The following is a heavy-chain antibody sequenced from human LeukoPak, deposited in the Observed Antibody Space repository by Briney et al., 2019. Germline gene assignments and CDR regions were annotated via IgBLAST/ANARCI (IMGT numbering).Heavy chain of an antibody. V-gene: IGHV3-48*03. J-gene: IGHJ1*01. Sequence: GGSLRLSCAASGFTFSSYEMNWVRQAPGKGLEWVSYISSSGSTIYYADSVEGRFTISRDNAKNSLYLQMNSLRAEDTAVYYCARGAAAGPIPEYFQHWGQGTLVTVSS. D-gene: IGHD6-13*01. CDR2: ISSSGSTI. CDR3: ARGAAAGPIPEYFQH. CDR1: GFTFSSYE.